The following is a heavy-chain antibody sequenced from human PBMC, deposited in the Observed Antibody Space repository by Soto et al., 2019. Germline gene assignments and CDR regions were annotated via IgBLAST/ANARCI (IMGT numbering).Heavy chain of an antibody. V-gene: IGHV1-18*01. CDR2: ISGYNGNT. D-gene: IGHD6-19*01. J-gene: IGHJ6*02. CDR3: SRFIMVGGWFDPNYYHGMDV. CDR1: GYTFSNYG. Sequence: QVQLVQSGAEVKKPGASVTVSCKTSGYTFSNYGINWVRQAPGQGLEWMGWISGYNGNTNYAQTVQGGVTMTTDTSTGTVYMELRSLKSDDTAIYYCSRFIMVGGWFDPNYYHGMDVWGQGTTVTVSS.